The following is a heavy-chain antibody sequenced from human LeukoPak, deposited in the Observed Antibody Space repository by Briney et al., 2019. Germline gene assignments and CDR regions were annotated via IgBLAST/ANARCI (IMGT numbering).Heavy chain of an antibody. CDR1: GGSISSGDYY. J-gene: IGHJ4*02. D-gene: IGHD3-10*01. CDR2: IYYSGST. Sequence: SQTLSITCTVSGGSISSGDYYRSWIRQPPGKGLEWIGYIYYSGSTYYNPSLKSRVTISVDTSKNRFSLKLSSVTAADTAVYYCARGSGSYFFDYWGQGTLVTVSS. V-gene: IGHV4-30-4*01. CDR3: ARGSGSYFFDY.